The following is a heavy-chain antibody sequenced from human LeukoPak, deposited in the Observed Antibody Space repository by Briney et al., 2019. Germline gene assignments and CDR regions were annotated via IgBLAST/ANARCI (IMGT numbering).Heavy chain of an antibody. Sequence: KASETLSLTCTVSGGSISSGGYYWSWIRQHPGKGLEWIGYIYYSGSTYYNPSLKSRVTISVDTSKNQFSLKLSSVTAADTAVYYCARDQTVGATIDYWGQGTLVTVSS. V-gene: IGHV4-30-4*08. CDR1: GGSISSGGYY. D-gene: IGHD1-26*01. CDR3: ARDQTVGATIDY. CDR2: IYYSGST. J-gene: IGHJ4*02.